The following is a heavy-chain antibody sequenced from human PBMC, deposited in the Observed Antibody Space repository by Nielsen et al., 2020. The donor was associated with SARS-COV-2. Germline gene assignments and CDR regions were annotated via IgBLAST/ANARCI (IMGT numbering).Heavy chain of an antibody. D-gene: IGHD3-10*01. J-gene: IGHJ4*02. CDR1: GFTFSSFG. Sequence: GESLKISCAASGFTFSSFGMYWVRQAPGKGLEWVAVISFDGSNTYYADSVKGRFTISRDNFKNTLYLQMNSLRTEDTAVYYCAKSNVVRGIIGYYFEYWGRGTAVNVSP. V-gene: IGHV3-30*18. CDR2: ISFDGSNT. CDR3: AKSNVVRGIIGYYFEY.